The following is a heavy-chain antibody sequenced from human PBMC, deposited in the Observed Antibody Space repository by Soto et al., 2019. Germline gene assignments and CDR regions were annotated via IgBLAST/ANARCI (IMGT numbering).Heavy chain of an antibody. D-gene: IGHD2-2*01. Sequence: QVQLVESGGGVVQPGRSLRLSCAASGFTFSSYGMHWVRQAPGKGLAWVAVIWYDGSNKYYADSVKGRFTISRDNSKNTLYLQMNSLRAEDTAVYYCARAERCISTSREGYYYGMDVWGQGTTVTVSS. J-gene: IGHJ6*02. V-gene: IGHV3-33*01. CDR3: ARAERCISTSREGYYYGMDV. CDR1: GFTFSSYG. CDR2: IWYDGSNK.